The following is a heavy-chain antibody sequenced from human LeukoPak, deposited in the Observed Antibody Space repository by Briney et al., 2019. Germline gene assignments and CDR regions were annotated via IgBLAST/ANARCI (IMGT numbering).Heavy chain of an antibody. J-gene: IGHJ4*02. CDR1: GFTFSSYA. V-gene: IGHV3-30*04. CDR2: ISYDGSNK. CDR3: AKDGAFTYYYDSSGYPPGYFDY. Sequence: PGGSLRLSCAASGFTFSSYAMHWVRQAPGKGLEWVAVISYDGSNKYYADSVKGRFTISRDNSKNTLYLQMNSLRAEDTAVYYCAKDGAFTYYYDSSGYPPGYFDYWGQGTLVTVSS. D-gene: IGHD3-22*01.